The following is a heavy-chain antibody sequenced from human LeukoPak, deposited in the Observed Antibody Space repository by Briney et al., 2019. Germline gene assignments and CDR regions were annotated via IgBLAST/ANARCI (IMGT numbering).Heavy chain of an antibody. D-gene: IGHD3-10*01. J-gene: IGHJ1*01. CDR2: ISSSGSTI. CDR3: ARSWFGESYFQH. V-gene: IGHV3-48*03. CDR1: GFTFSSNE. Sequence: GGSLRLSCAASGFTFSSNEMNWVRQAPGKGLEWVSYISSSGSTIYYADSVKGRFTISRDNAKNSLYLQMNSLRAEDTAVYYCARSWFGESYFQHWGQGTLVTVSS.